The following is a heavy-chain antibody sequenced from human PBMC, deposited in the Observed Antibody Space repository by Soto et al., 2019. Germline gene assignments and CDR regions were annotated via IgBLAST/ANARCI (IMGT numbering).Heavy chain of an antibody. D-gene: IGHD2-15*01. J-gene: IGHJ4*02. Sequence: QVHLVESGGGVAQPGMSLRLSCVASGFTFHHYAIDWVRQAPGKGLEWVAVVSYDGKYKDYAESVKGRLTISRDNSNNVVYLQMESLRPEDTAIYYCVKESGGSGRENDFDTWGQGTQVTVSS. CDR1: GFTFHHYA. CDR3: VKESGGSGRENDFDT. V-gene: IGHV3-30*18. CDR2: VSYDGKYK.